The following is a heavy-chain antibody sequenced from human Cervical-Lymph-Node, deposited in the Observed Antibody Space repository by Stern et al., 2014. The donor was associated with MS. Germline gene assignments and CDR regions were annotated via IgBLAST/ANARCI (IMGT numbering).Heavy chain of an antibody. CDR2: IYYSGST. J-gene: IGHJ4*02. D-gene: IGHD1-26*01. Sequence: VQLVESGPGLVKPSETLSLTCTVSGGSISSSNYYWGWIRQPPGKGLEWIGSIYYSGSTYYNPSLKSRVTISVDTSKNQVSLKLSSVTAADTAVYYCARHCGKRLACSFDYWGQGTLVTVSS. CDR1: GGSISSSNYY. V-gene: IGHV4-39*01. CDR3: ARHCGKRLACSFDY.